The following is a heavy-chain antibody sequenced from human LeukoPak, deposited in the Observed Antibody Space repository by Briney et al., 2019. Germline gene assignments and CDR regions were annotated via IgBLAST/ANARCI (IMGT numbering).Heavy chain of an antibody. CDR2: INPSGGST. D-gene: IGHD4-11*01. V-gene: IGHV1-46*01. CDR3: ARERLADDAFDI. J-gene: IGHJ3*02. CDR1: GYTFTSYY. Sequence: GASVKVCCKASGYTFTSYYMHWVRQAPGQGLEWMGIINPSGGSTSYAQKFQGRVTMTRDMSTSTVYMELSSLRSEDTAVYYCARERLADDAFDIWGQGTMVTVSS.